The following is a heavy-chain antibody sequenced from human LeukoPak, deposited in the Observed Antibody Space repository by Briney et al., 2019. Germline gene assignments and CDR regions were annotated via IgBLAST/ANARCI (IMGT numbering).Heavy chain of an antibody. J-gene: IGHJ6*02. CDR1: GYTFTGYY. CDR2: INPNSGGT. V-gene: IGHV1-2*02. D-gene: IGHD6-6*01. CDR3: AIAARLGYYYGMDV. Sequence: ASVKVSCKASGYTFTGYYMHWVRQAPGQGLEWMGWINPNSGGTNYAQKFQGRVTMTRDMSISTAYMELSRLRSDDTAVYCCAIAARLGYYYGMDVWGQGTTVTVSS.